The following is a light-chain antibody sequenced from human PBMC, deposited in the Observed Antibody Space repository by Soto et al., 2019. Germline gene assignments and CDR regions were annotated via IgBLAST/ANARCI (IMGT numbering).Light chain of an antibody. V-gene: IGLV1-44*01. CDR3: ATWDDSLNGVV. J-gene: IGLJ2*01. CDR1: SSNIGSNT. CDR2: SHN. Sequence: QSVLTQPPSASGTPGQRVTISCSGTSSNIGSNTVNWYQHLPGTAPKLLIYSHNQRPSGVPDRFSGSRSGTSASLAISGIQSADEADYDCATWDDSLNGVVFGGGTKLTVL.